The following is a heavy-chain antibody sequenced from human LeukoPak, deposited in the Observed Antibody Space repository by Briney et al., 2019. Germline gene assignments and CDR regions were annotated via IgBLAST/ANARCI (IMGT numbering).Heavy chain of an antibody. Sequence: ASVKVSCKASGGTFSSYAISWVPQAPGQGLEWMGGIIPIFGTANYAQKFQGRVTITTDESTSTAYMELSSLRSEGTAVYYCATDIFQYSSSSVDYWGQGTLVTVSS. CDR1: GGTFSSYA. CDR3: ATDIFQYSSSSVDY. V-gene: IGHV1-69*05. J-gene: IGHJ4*02. CDR2: IIPIFGTA. D-gene: IGHD6-6*01.